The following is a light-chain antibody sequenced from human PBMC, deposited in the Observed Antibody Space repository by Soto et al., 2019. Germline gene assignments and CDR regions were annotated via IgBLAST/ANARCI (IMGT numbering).Light chain of an antibody. CDR2: GAS. Sequence: EIVMTQSPATLSVSAGERATLSCRARQSVRSNLAWYQQKPSQAPRLLIYGASTRATGIPDRFSGSGSGTDFTPTISRLEPQDSAVYYGQQYGSSPTWTVGQGTPVEIK. J-gene: IGKJ1*01. CDR3: QQYGSSPTWT. V-gene: IGKV3-20*01. CDR1: QSVRSN.